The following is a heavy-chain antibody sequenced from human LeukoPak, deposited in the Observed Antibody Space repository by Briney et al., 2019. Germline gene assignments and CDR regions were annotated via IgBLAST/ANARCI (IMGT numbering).Heavy chain of an antibody. CDR3: AKIAVAAPYHYYYYMDV. Sequence: PGGSLRLSCVASGFTFSSYAMSWVRQAPGKGLEWVSAISGSGGSTYYADSVKGRFTISRDNSKNTLYLQMNSLRAEDTAVYYCAKIAVAAPYHYYYYMDVWGKGTTVTVSS. D-gene: IGHD6-19*01. CDR1: GFTFSSYA. V-gene: IGHV3-23*01. J-gene: IGHJ6*03. CDR2: ISGSGGST.